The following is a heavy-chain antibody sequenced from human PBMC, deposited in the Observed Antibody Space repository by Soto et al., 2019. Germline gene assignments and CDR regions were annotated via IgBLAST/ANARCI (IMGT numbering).Heavy chain of an antibody. D-gene: IGHD3-3*01. CDR3: GHRVLRTVFGLVTTTAIYFDF. CDR1: GFSLTTSGVG. CDR2: IYWDDDK. Sequence: QITLNESGPTVVSPTETLTLTCRFSGFSLTTSGVGVGWIRQSPGKAPEWLALIYWDDDKRYSASLKSRLTITKDTSKNQVVLTVSDLDPTDTATYYCGHRVLRTVFGLVTTTAIYFDFWGQGTPVAVSS. J-gene: IGHJ4*02. V-gene: IGHV2-5*02.